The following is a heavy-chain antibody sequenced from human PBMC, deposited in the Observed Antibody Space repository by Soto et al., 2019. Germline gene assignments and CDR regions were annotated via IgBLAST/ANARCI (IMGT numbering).Heavy chain of an antibody. CDR1: GDSISSSSSYY. V-gene: IGHV4-39*01. D-gene: IGHD3-3*01. Sequence: SETLSLTCTVSGDSISSSSSYYWGWIRQPPGKGLEWIANMYYSGSTYYNPSLKSRVTISLEMSKNKVSMKLSYVTAAYTSVYYCARIKIVGILTYYMDVWGKGTTVTVSS. J-gene: IGHJ6*03. CDR3: ARIKIVGILTYYMDV. CDR2: MYYSGST.